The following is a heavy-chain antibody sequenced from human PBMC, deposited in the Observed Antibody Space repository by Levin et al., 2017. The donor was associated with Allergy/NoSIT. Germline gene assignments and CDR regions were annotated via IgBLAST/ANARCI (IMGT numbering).Heavy chain of an antibody. Sequence: PGGSLRLSCAASGFTFSSYGMHWVRQAPGKGLEWVAVISYDGSNKYYADSVKGRFTISRDNSKNTLYLQMNSLRAEDTAVYYCAKDRGYCSSTSCSSYYYYGMDVWGQGTTVTVSS. D-gene: IGHD2-2*01. CDR1: GFTFSSYG. CDR3: AKDRGYCSSTSCSSYYYYGMDV. J-gene: IGHJ6*02. V-gene: IGHV3-30*18. CDR2: ISYDGSNK.